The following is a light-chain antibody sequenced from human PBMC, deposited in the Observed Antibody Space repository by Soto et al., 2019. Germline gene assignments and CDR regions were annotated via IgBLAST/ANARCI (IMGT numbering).Light chain of an antibody. Sequence: EIVLTQSPATLSLSPGERATLSCRASQSVSSYLAWYQQKPGQAPRLLIYDASNRATGIPARFSGSGSGTDFTLTISSLDPEDFAVYYCQQRSNWPGSVTFGGGTKVEIK. CDR2: DAS. CDR3: QQRSNWPGSVT. CDR1: QSVSSY. J-gene: IGKJ4*01. V-gene: IGKV3-11*01.